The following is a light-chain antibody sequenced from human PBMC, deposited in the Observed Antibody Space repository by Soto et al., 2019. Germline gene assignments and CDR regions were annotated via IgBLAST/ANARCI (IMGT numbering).Light chain of an antibody. J-gene: IGKJ4*01. V-gene: IGKV3D-15*01. Sequence: IVVTQSPGTLSVSPGERATLSCRASQSINSNLAWYQQKPGQAPRLLIHGASTRATGIAARFSGSGSGTEFTLTISGLQSEDFATYYCQQYNNWPVTFAGGTKVDI. CDR1: QSINSN. CDR3: QQYNNWPVT. CDR2: GAS.